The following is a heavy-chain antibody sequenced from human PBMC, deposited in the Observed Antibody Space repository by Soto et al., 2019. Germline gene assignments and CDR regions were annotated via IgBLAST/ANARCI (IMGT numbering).Heavy chain of an antibody. CDR1: GLPFSSFA. Sequence: GGSLKLSCASSGLPFSSFAMILVRKATGKGLEWVSAISGSGGSTYYADSVKGRFTISRDNSKNTLYLQMNSLRAEDTAVYYCAKDTMIVVVTPPYDYWGQGTLVTVSS. CDR3: AKDTMIVVVTPPYDY. CDR2: ISGSGGST. D-gene: IGHD3-22*01. V-gene: IGHV3-23*01. J-gene: IGHJ4*02.